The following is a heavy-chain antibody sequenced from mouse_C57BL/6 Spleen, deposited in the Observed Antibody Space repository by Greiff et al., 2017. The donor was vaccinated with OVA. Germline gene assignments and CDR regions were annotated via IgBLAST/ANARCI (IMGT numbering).Heavy chain of an antibody. CDR2: ISSGGDYI. D-gene: IGHD2-4*01. Sequence: EVQLVESGEGLVKPGGSLKLSCAASGFTFSSYAMSWVRQTPEKRLEWVAYISSGGDYIYYADTVKGRFTISRDNARNTLYLQMSSLKSEDTAMYYCTRVCDYDVSYAMDYWGQGTSVTVSS. V-gene: IGHV5-9-1*02. CDR1: GFTFSSYA. CDR3: TRVCDYDVSYAMDY. J-gene: IGHJ4*01.